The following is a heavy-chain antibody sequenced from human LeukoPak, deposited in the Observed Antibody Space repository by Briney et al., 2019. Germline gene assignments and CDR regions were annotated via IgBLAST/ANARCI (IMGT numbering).Heavy chain of an antibody. CDR1: GFTVSSNY. J-gene: IGHJ4*02. V-gene: IGHV3-66*02. Sequence: GGSLRLSCAASGFTVSSNYMSWVRQAPGKGRGWVSVIYSGGSTYYADSVKGRFTISRDNSKNTLYLQMNSLRAEDTAVYYCASGDYEGIAVYWGQGTLVTVSS. CDR3: ASGDYEGIAVY. D-gene: IGHD6-19*01. CDR2: IYSGGST.